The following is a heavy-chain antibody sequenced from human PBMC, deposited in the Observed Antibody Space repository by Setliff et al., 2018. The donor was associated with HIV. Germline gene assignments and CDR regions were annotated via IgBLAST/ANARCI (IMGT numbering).Heavy chain of an antibody. CDR2: IYPDDSAT. CDR1: GYSFSDNW. CDR3: AKHGFERKSPYNWFDS. Sequence: GESLKISCKGFGYSFSDNWIGWVRQMPGKGLEWMGIIYPDDSATRYSPSFQGQVTISADKSINTAYPRWRSLRASDTAIYFCAKHGFERKSPYNWFDSWGQGTLVTVSS. J-gene: IGHJ5*01. V-gene: IGHV5-51*01. D-gene: IGHD3-16*01.